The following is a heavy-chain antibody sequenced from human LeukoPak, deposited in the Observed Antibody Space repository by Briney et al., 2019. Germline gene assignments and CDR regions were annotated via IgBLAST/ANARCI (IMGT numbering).Heavy chain of an antibody. CDR3: AREVPAYYDY. CDR1: GFTFSSYA. V-gene: IGHV3-23*01. Sequence: PGRSLRLSCAASGFTFSSYAMTWVRQAPGKGLEWVSSISGSGTSTYYADSVKGRFTISRDNAKNSLYLQMNSLRAEDTAVYYCAREVPAYYDYWGQGTLVTVSS. D-gene: IGHD3-10*01. J-gene: IGHJ4*02. CDR2: ISGSGTST.